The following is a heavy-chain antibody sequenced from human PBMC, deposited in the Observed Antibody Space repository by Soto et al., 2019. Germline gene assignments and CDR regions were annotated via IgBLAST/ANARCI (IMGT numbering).Heavy chain of an antibody. J-gene: IGHJ3*02. D-gene: IGHD1-26*01. Sequence: QVQLVQSGAEVKKPGASVKVSCRASGYTFTTYTLLWVRQAPGQRLEWMAWINPGNGDTKYSQNFQDRVTATRDTSASTAYMEMSSLRSEDTATYYCARKQPGFQIGWAWALGIWGQGTMVTVSS. CDR2: INPGNGDT. CDR1: GYTFTTYT. CDR3: ARKQPGFQIGWAWALGI. V-gene: IGHV1-3*01.